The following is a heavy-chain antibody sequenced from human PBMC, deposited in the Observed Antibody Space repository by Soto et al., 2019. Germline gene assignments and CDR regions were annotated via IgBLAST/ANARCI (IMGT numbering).Heavy chain of an antibody. CDR1: GFTFSSYA. CDR2: IIGSGGST. CDR3: AKDWRWAYGMVG. V-gene: IGHV3-23*01. Sequence: EVQRLESGWGLVQPAGSPTLSCAASGFTFSSYAMSWVLQAPGKGLEWVSAIIGSGGSTYYAGSAKGRCTISRGNCNNTLYLDMNSAIAEDQPVDYCAKDWRWAYGMVGWGRRGLVTVS. J-gene: IGHJ4*02. D-gene: IGHD2-15*01.